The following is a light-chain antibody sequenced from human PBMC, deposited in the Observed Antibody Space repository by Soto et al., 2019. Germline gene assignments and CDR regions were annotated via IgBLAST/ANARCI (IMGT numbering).Light chain of an antibody. V-gene: IGKV3-15*01. CDR1: QSVSSN. Sequence: EIVMTQSPATLSVSPGEGATLSCRASQSVSSNLAWYQQRPGQAPGLLIYGAFTRATGIPARFSGSGSGTEFTLTISSLQSEDFSIYYCQQYNNWPRTFGQGTKVEIK. CDR2: GAF. CDR3: QQYNNWPRT. J-gene: IGKJ1*01.